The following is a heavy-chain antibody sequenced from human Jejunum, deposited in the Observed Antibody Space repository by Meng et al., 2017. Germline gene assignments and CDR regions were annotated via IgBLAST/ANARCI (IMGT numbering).Heavy chain of an antibody. D-gene: IGHD4-11*01. V-gene: IGHV4-34*01. J-gene: IGHJ4*02. CDR1: GGSISDYY. CDR3: ARGNEYSNYGADF. Sequence: QVKLQQCGAGLLKPSETLSLTCAVYGGSISDYYWTWIRQPPGKGLEWIGEINDSGSTNYNPSLKSRVTISVETSKSQFYLRVSSVTAADTAVYYCARGNEYSNYGADFWGQGTLVTVSS. CDR2: INDSGST.